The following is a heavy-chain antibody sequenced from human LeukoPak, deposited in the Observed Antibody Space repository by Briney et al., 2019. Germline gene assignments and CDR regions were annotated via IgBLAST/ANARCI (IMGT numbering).Heavy chain of an antibody. V-gene: IGHV4-38-2*01. CDR3: ARGDVWQWLPTG. CDR2: IYHSGST. D-gene: IGHD6-19*01. Sequence: PSETLSLTCAVSGYSISSGYYWGWIRQPPGKGLEWIGSIYHSGSTYYNPSLKSRVTISVDTSKNQFSLKLSSVTAADTAVYYCARGDVWQWLPTGWGQGTLVTVSS. J-gene: IGHJ4*02. CDR1: GYSISSGYY.